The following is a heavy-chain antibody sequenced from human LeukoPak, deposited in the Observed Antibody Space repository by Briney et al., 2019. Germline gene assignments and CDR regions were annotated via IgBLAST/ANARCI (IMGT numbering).Heavy chain of an antibody. D-gene: IGHD6-13*01. CDR2: IRYDGTTI. Sequence: GGSLRLSCAASGFTFSSYGMHWVRQAPGKGLEWVAFIRYDGTTIYYADSVKGRFTISRDNAKNSLHLQMNSLRAGDTAVYYCARDRRPSSWLGVGPWGQGTLVTVSS. CDR1: GFTFSSYG. J-gene: IGHJ5*02. V-gene: IGHV3-30*02. CDR3: ARDRRPSSWLGVGP.